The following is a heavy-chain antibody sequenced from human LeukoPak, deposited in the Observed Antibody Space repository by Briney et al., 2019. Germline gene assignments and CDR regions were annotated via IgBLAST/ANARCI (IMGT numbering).Heavy chain of an antibody. Sequence: GGSLRLSCAASGFTFSTYGMHWVRQAPGKGLEWVAFIRYDGSNKSYADSVKGRFTISRDNSKNTLYLQMNSLRAEDTAVYYCAKDRDTGIGAYSWGYFDYWGQGTLVTVSS. CDR2: IRYDGSNK. CDR3: AKDRDTGIGAYSWGYFDY. V-gene: IGHV3-30*02. J-gene: IGHJ4*02. CDR1: GFTFSTYG. D-gene: IGHD5-18*01.